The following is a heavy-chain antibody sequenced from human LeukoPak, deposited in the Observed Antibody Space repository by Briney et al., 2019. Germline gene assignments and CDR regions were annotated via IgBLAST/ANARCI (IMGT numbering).Heavy chain of an antibody. D-gene: IGHD2-15*01. V-gene: IGHV4-30-4*08. CDR2: IFYGGNT. J-gene: IGHJ6*02. CDR3: AREEVVLDDTLLYSHGMDV. CDR1: GGSISSDDHY. Sequence: PSETLSLTCSVSGGSISSDDHYWSWIRQPPGKGLEGVGHIFYGGNTYYNPSLTSRVAISVDTSNNQFSLSLNSVTAADTAFYSCAREEVVLDDTLLYSHGMDVWGQGTAVTVSS.